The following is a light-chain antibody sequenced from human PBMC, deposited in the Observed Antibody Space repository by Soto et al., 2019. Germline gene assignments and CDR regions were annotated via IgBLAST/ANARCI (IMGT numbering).Light chain of an antibody. CDR1: TSDVGSNY. CDR2: KND. J-gene: IGLJ3*02. V-gene: IGLV1-47*01. Sequence: QPVLTQPPSASGTPGQRVSISCSGGTSDVGSNYVYWYQQLPGTAPKLLIFKNDQRPSGVPDRFSGSKSGTSASLAISGLRSEDEADYYCATWDGSLSGYWVFGGGTKVTVL. CDR3: ATWDGSLSGYWV.